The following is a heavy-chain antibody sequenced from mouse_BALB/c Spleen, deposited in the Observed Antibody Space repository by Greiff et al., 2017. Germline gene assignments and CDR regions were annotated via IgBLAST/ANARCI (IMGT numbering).Heavy chain of an antibody. J-gene: IGHJ4*01. CDR2: ISYSGST. CDR3: AREGEWGYS. CDR1: GYSITSDYA. Sequence: EVKLMESGPGLVKPSQSLSLTCTVTGYSITSDYAWNWIRQFPGNKLEWMGYISYSGSTSYNPSLKSRISITRDTSKNQFFLQLNSVTTEDTATYYCAREGEWGYSWGQGTSVTVSS. V-gene: IGHV3-2*02. D-gene: IGHD2-3*01.